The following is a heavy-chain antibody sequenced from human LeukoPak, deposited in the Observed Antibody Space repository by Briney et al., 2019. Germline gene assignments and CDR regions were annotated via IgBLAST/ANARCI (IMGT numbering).Heavy chain of an antibody. CDR2: ISGSGGST. V-gene: IGHV3-23*01. CDR1: GFTFSSYA. CDR3: AKGRRGSPATTFDY. D-gene: IGHD5-12*01. J-gene: IGHJ4*02. Sequence: PGGSLRLSCAASGFTFSSYAMRWVRQAPGKGLEWVSAISGSGGSTYYADSVKGRFTISRDNSKNTLYLQMNSLRAEDTAVYYCAKGRRGSPATTFDYWGQGTLVTVSS.